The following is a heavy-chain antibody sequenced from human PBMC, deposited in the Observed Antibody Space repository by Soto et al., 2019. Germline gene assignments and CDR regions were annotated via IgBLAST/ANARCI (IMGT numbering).Heavy chain of an antibody. V-gene: IGHV3-23*01. CDR2: ISGSGGST. J-gene: IGHJ6*02. Sequence: EVQLLESGGGLVQPGGSLRLSCAASGFTFSSYAMSWVRQAPGKGLEWVSAISGSGGSTYYADSVKGRFTISRDNSKNTLYLQMNSLRAEDTAVYYCAKGEGTYYYYYYGMDVWGQGTTVTVSS. CDR1: GFTFSSYA. CDR3: AKGEGTYYYYYYGMDV.